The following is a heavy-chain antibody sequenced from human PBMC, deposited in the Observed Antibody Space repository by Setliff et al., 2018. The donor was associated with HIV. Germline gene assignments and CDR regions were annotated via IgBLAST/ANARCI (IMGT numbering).Heavy chain of an antibody. CDR2: ISSSSSYI. CDR3: ARAPWCSSTSCPYYFDY. J-gene: IGHJ4*02. D-gene: IGHD2-2*01. Sequence: GGSLRLSCAVSGFTFSSYSMNWVRQAPGKGLEWVSSISSSSSYIYYADSVKGRFTISRDNAKNSLYLQMNSLRAEDTAVYYCARAPWCSSTSCPYYFDYWGQGTLVTAPQ. CDR1: GFTFSSYS. V-gene: IGHV3-21*01.